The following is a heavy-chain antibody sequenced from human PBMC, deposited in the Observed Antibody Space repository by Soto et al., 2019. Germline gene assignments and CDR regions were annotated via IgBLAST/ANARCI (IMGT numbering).Heavy chain of an antibody. V-gene: IGHV1-3*01. D-gene: IGHD2-15*01. CDR2: INAGNGNT. CDR3: ARGPGGPDGPGDY. Sequence: ASVKVSSKASGYTFTSYAMNWVRQAPGQRLEWMGWINAGNGNTKYSQKFQGRVTITRDTSASTAYMELSSLRSEDTAVYYCARGPGGPDGPGDYWGQGTLVTVSS. J-gene: IGHJ4*02. CDR1: GYTFTSYA.